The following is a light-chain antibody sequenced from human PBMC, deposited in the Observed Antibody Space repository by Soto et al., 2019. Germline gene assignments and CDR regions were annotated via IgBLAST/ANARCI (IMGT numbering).Light chain of an antibody. CDR3: HQYGSSPRT. CDR1: QSVSSNF. V-gene: IGKV3-20*01. CDR2: GAS. Sequence: IVLTQSPGTLSLSPGDRATLSCRASQSVSSNFLACYQQKPGQAPRLLIYGASIRAPGIPDRFSGSGSGTDFTLTSRMLEPEDGAMYFCHQYGSSPRTFGQGTKVEIK. J-gene: IGKJ1*01.